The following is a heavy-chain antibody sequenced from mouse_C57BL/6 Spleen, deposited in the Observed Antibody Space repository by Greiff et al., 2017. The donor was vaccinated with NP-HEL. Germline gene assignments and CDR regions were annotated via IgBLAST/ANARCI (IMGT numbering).Heavy chain of an antibody. D-gene: IGHD1-2*01. J-gene: IGHJ2*01. Sequence: VQLKESGGGLVKPGGSLKLSCAASGFTFSSYAMSWVRQTPEKRLEWVATISDGGSYTYYPDNVKGRFTISRDNAKNNLYLQMSHLKSEDTAMYYCARDCITTFDYWGQGTTLTVSS. CDR1: GFTFSSYA. CDR3: ARDCITTFDY. V-gene: IGHV5-4*01. CDR2: ISDGGSYT.